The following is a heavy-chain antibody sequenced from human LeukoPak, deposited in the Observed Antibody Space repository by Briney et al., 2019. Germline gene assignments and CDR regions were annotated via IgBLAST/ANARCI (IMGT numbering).Heavy chain of an antibody. D-gene: IGHD6-13*01. Sequence: GGSLRPTCTASGFTLSNYWMSWVRQTPEKGLEWVANIKQDESEKVYVDSVKGRFTISRDNAKSSLYLQMSGLRADDTAVYYCARDPYSSTWSYGMDIWGQGTTVTVSS. J-gene: IGHJ6*02. CDR2: IKQDESEK. CDR3: ARDPYSSTWSYGMDI. CDR1: GFTLSNYW. V-gene: IGHV3-7*05.